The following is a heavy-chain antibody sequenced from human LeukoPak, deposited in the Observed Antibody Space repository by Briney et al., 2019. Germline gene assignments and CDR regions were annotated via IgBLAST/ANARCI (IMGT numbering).Heavy chain of an antibody. J-gene: IGHJ4*02. CDR2: ISNDGSND. V-gene: IGHV3-30*18. Sequence: GGSLRLSCAAHRLTLLYEGIHSVRQAPGKGLEWVALISNDGSNDYYGDSVEGRFTISRDNSKNTLYLQMNSLIPEDTAVYYCAKDMGILWWCFGDWGQGTLVAVSS. D-gene: IGHD2-21*01. CDR1: RLTLLYEG. CDR3: AKDMGILWWCFGD.